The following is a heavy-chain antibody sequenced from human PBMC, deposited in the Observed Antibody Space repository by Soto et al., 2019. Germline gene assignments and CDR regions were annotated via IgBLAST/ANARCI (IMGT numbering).Heavy chain of an antibody. CDR2: IYYTGST. V-gene: IGHV4-59*01. CDR3: ANFNWYFDL. Sequence: QVQLQESGPGLVKPSETLSLTCTVSGGSISSYFWSWIRQPPGKGLEWIGYIYYTGSTNYNPSLKGRVTISVDTSKNQFSLQLSSVTGADTAVYYWANFNWYFDLWGRGTLVTVSS. D-gene: IGHD1-1*01. J-gene: IGHJ2*01. CDR1: GGSISSYF.